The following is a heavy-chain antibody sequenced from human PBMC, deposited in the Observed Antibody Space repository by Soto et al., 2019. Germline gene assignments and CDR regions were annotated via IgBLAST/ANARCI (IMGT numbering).Heavy chain of an antibody. D-gene: IGHD5-18*01. Sequence: QVQLVQSGAEVKKPGSSVKVSCKASGGTFSSYTFSWVRQAPGQGLEWMGRIIPMLGIANYAQKFQGRVTITADKSTSTAYMELSSPRSEDTAVYYCANRGYSYGFGIYWGQGTLVTVSS. J-gene: IGHJ4*02. CDR3: ANRGYSYGFGIY. CDR2: IIPMLGIA. CDR1: GGTFSSYT. V-gene: IGHV1-69*02.